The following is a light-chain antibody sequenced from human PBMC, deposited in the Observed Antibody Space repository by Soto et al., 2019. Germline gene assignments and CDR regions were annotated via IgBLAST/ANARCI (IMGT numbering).Light chain of an antibody. V-gene: IGKV1-5*03. Sequence: DIQMTQSPSTLSASLGDRVTITCRASASIGSFLAWYQQKAGKAPKLLIYTASTLQIEVPSRFSGSGSGTDFTLTINGLQPDDFATYYCQEYVSYSALAFGGGTKVEIK. CDR2: TAS. CDR3: QEYVSYSALA. J-gene: IGKJ4*01. CDR1: ASIGSF.